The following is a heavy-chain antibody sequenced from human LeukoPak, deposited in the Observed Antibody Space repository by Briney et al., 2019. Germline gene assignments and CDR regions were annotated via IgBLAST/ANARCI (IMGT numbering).Heavy chain of an antibody. J-gene: IGHJ3*02. D-gene: IGHD3-22*01. CDR1: GGSISSYY. V-gene: IGHV4-59*01. Sequence: SETLSLTCTVSGGSISSYYWSWIRQPPGKGLGWIGYIYYSGGTNSNPSLKSRVTISVDTSKNQFSLKLSSVPAADTAVYYCARFDSTGYYYGDTKPNDAFDIWGQGTMVTVSS. CDR2: IYYSGGT. CDR3: ARFDSTGYYYGDTKPNDAFDI.